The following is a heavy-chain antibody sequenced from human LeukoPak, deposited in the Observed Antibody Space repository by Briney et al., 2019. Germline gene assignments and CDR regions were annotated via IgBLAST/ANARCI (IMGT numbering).Heavy chain of an antibody. J-gene: IGHJ6*04. CDR3: ARDGDSSGWAYYYCYYGMDV. CDR2: IKQDGSEK. D-gene: IGHD6-19*01. CDR1: GFTFSSYW. V-gene: IGHV3-7*03. Sequence: GGSLRLSCAASGFTFSSYWMSWVRKAPGKGLEWVANIKQDGSEKYYVDSVKGRFTISRDNAKNSLYLQMNSLRAEDTAVYYCARDGDSSGWAYYYCYYGMDVWGKGTTVTVSS.